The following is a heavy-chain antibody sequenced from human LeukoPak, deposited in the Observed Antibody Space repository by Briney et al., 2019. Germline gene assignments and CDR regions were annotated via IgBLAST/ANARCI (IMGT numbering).Heavy chain of an antibody. J-gene: IGHJ4*02. V-gene: IGHV3-15*01. CDR3: STDLFSFYYDTSGSYGDF. Sequence: GGSLRLSCAASGFTFSNAWMSWVRQAPGKGLEWVGRIKSKIDGETTDYAEPVKDRFSISRDDSKNTLYLHTNSLKSEDTAVYYCSTDLFSFYYDTSGSYGDFWGQGTLVTVSS. CDR1: GFTFSNAW. CDR2: IKSKIDGETT. D-gene: IGHD3-22*01.